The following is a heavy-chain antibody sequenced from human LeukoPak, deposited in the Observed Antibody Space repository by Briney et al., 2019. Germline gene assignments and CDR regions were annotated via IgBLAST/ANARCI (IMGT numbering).Heavy chain of an antibody. D-gene: IGHD4-17*01. CDR1: GFTFGSYA. CDR3: AKDPNGDYVGAFDS. Sequence: GGSLRLSCAASGFTFGSYAMSWVRQAPERGLQWVSAITGSGAGTYYEDSVKGRFTISRDNSKNTLYLQMNSLRAEDTAIYYCAKDPNGDYVGAFDSWGQGTMVTVSS. J-gene: IGHJ3*02. CDR2: ITGSGAGT. V-gene: IGHV3-23*01.